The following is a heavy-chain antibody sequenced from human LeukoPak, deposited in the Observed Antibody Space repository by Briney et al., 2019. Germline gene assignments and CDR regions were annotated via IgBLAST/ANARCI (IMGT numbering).Heavy chain of an antibody. Sequence: GGSLRLSCAASGFTFSTYGMNWVRQAPGKGLEWVAVIWYDGSKKYYADSVKGRLTISRDNSKNTLYLQMNSLRAEDTAVYYCARDGDFEKPFFDYWGQGTLVTVSS. CDR1: GFTFSTYG. CDR3: ARDGDFEKPFFDY. CDR2: IWYDGSKK. J-gene: IGHJ4*02. D-gene: IGHD4-17*01. V-gene: IGHV3-33*01.